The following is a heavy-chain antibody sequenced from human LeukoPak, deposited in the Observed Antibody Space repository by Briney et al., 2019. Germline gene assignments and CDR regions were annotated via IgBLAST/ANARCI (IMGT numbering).Heavy chain of an antibody. CDR3: ARDSSSAVAGTLWFDP. CDR1: VYTFTIYG. J-gene: IGHJ5*02. Sequence: ASEKLSCKASVYTFTIYGISCVRQAPGQGLEWMGWFSGYNGNTNYAQKLQGRVTMTTDTYKSTAYMELRSLRSDVTAVYYWARDSSSAVAGTLWFDPWGQGNLVTVSS. V-gene: IGHV1-18*01. CDR2: FSGYNGNT. D-gene: IGHD6-19*01.